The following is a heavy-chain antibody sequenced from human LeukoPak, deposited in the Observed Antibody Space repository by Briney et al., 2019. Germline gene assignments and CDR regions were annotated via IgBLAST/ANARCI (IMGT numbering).Heavy chain of an antibody. V-gene: IGHV4-34*01. J-gene: IGHJ4*02. CDR2: INHSGST. Sequence: SETLSLTCAVYGGSFSGYYWSWIRQPPGKGLEWIGEINHSGSTNYNPSLKSRLTISVDTSKNQFSLELSSVTAADTAVYYCVRLVASAGGAWGQGTLVTVSS. D-gene: IGHD5-12*01. CDR3: VRLVASAGGA. CDR1: GGSFSGYY.